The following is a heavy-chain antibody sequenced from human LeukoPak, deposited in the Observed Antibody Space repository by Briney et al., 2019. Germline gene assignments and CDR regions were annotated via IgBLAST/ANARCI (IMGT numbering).Heavy chain of an antibody. CDR1: GGTFSSYA. CDR2: IIPIFGTA. D-gene: IGHD3-10*01. Sequence: SVKVSCKASGGTFSSYAISWVRQAPGQGLEWMGGIIPIFGTANYAQKFQGRVTITADESTSTAYMELSSLRSEDTAVYYCARVTMVRGAKGYYYGMDVGGKGTTATVSS. J-gene: IGHJ6*04. CDR3: ARVTMVRGAKGYYYGMDV. V-gene: IGHV1-69*01.